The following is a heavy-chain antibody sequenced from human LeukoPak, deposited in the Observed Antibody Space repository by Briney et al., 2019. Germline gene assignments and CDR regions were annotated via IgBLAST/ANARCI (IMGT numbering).Heavy chain of an antibody. CDR3: ARDYYDSSGYYAGFDY. J-gene: IGHJ4*02. V-gene: IGHV3-30-3*01. Sequence: PGGSLRLSCAASGFTFSSYAMHWVRQAPGKGLEWVAVISYDGSNKYYADSVKGRFTISRDNAKNSLYLQMNSLRAEDTAVYYCARDYYDSSGYYAGFDYWGQGTLVTVSS. CDR2: ISYDGSNK. CDR1: GFTFSSYA. D-gene: IGHD3-22*01.